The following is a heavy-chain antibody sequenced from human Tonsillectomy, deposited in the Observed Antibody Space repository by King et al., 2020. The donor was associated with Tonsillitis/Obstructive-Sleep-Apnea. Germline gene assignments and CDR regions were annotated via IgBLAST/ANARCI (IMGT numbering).Heavy chain of an antibody. Sequence: HVQLVESGGGVVQPGRSLRLSCAASGFTFNNYGMNWVRQAPGRGLEWVALIWYDGPKIYYADSVKGRFTISRDNSNNTLYLQMNSLRAEDSALYFCASGSANWNPSEGFDIWGQGTVVTVSS. CDR2: IWYDGPKI. D-gene: IGHD1-1*01. CDR1: GFTFNNYG. V-gene: IGHV3-33*01. J-gene: IGHJ3*02. CDR3: ASGSANWNPSEGFDI.